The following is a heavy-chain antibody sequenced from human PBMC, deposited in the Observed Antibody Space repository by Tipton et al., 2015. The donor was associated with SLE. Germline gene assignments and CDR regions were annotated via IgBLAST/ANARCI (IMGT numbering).Heavy chain of an antibody. CDR2: INHSGST. CDR3: ARAHFTPYFDY. CDR1: GGSFSGYY. Sequence: LRLSCAVYGGSFSGYYWNWIRHPPGKGLEWIGEINHSGSTNYNPSLKSRVTISVDTSKNQFSLRLNSVTAADTAVYYCARAHFTPYFDYWGQGTLVTVSS. V-gene: IGHV4-34*01. D-gene: IGHD3-3*02. J-gene: IGHJ4*02.